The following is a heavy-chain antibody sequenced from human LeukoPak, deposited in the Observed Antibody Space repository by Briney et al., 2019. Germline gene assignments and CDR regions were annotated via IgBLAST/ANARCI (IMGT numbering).Heavy chain of an antibody. V-gene: IGHV3-23*01. CDR1: GFTFTKYA. J-gene: IGHJ4*02. Sequence: GGSLRLSCAASGFTFTKYAMTWVRQAPGKGLEWVSVITAAGDNTDYAESGEGRLTIYRDNSKNTVSLQMNSLRADDTAVYFCAKLVGTGRTPTDYWGQGTLVTVFS. CDR3: AKLVGTGRTPTDY. D-gene: IGHD1-1*01. CDR2: ITAAGDNT.